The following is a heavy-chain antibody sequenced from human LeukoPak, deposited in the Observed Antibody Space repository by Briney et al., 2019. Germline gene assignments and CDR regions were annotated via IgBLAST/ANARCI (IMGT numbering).Heavy chain of an antibody. CDR1: GFTFSTYW. CDR3: AILIAVAGTGDY. D-gene: IGHD6-19*01. Sequence: GGSLRLSCAASGFTFSTYWMSWVRQAPGRGLEWVANIKQDGSEKYYVDSMKGRFTISRDNAKNSLYLQMNSLRAEDTAVYYCAILIAVAGTGDYWGQGTLVTVSS. J-gene: IGHJ4*02. V-gene: IGHV3-7*01. CDR2: IKQDGSEK.